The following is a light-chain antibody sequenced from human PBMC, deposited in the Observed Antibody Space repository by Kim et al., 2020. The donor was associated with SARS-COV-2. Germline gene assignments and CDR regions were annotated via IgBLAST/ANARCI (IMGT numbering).Light chain of an antibody. CDR2: VGS. CDR3: MQALQTRT. V-gene: IGKV2-28*01. Sequence: EPASIACRASQSLLHSNGCNYLDWFRQKPGQSPQLLIYVGSNRASGVPDRFNGSGSGTDFTLKISRVETEDVGVYYCMQALQTRTFGQGTKVYIK. CDR1: QSLLHSNGCNY. J-gene: IGKJ1*01.